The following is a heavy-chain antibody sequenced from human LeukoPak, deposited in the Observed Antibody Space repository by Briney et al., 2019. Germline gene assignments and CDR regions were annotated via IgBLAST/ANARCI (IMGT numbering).Heavy chain of an antibody. CDR2: INHSGST. V-gene: IGHV4-34*01. CDR1: GGSFSGYY. D-gene: IGHD5-18*01. J-gene: IGHJ6*02. Sequence: PSETLSLTCAVYGGSFSGYYWSWIRQPPGKGVEWIGEINHSGSTNYDPSLKSRVTISVDTSKNQFSLKLSSVTAADTAVYYCARLGYSYGFKYYYYGMDVWGQGTTVTVSS. CDR3: ARLGYSYGFKYYYYGMDV.